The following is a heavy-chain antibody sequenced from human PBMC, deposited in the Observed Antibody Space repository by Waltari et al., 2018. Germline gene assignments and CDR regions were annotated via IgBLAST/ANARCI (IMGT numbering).Heavy chain of an antibody. Sequence: QVQLQQWGVGLLKPSETLSLTCAVPSESFSAYSWNWIRQPPGQGLEWIGEINYSGNTNSNSSLRSRVTILADASKIQVSLKLRAATAADTAMYYCARGRPSDDGRLLGFFDWGQGILVTVAS. V-gene: IGHV4-34*01. CDR3: ARGRPSDDGRLLGFFD. D-gene: IGHD3-3*01. CDR2: INYSGNT. J-gene: IGHJ4*02. CDR1: SESFSAYS.